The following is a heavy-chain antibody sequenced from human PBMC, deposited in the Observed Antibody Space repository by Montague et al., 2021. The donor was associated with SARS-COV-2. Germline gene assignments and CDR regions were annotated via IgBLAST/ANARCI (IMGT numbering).Heavy chain of an antibody. V-gene: IGHV4-39*06. Sequence: SETLSLTCSVSDASISTSNYWDWLRQTPGKALDWIASIHFTGTTYSKPSLKSRVTISVDTSKNQFPLKLTSLTAADTAISFCARDRNDGYDRFFDYWGQGTLVTVSS. D-gene: IGHD5-12*01. CDR1: DASISTSNY. CDR2: IHFTGTT. CDR3: ARDRNDGYDRFFDY. J-gene: IGHJ4*02.